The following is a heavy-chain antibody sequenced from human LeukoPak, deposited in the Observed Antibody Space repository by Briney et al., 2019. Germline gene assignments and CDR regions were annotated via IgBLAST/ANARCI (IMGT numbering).Heavy chain of an antibody. CDR2: ISGSGGST. D-gene: IGHD3-22*01. V-gene: IGHV3-23*01. J-gene: IGHJ4*02. Sequence: GGSLRLSCAASGFTFSSYAMSWVRQAPGKGLEWVSAISGSGGSTYYADSVKGRFTISRDNSKNTLYLQMNSLRAEDTAVYYCAKDHRGTYHYDSSDVFWGQGTLVTVSS. CDR1: GFTFSSYA. CDR3: AKDHRGTYHYDSSDVF.